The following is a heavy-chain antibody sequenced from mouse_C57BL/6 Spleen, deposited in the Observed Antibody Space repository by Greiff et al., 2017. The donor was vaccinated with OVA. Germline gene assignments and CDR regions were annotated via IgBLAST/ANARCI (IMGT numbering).Heavy chain of an antibody. CDR1: GYTFTSYW. V-gene: IGHV1-64*01. J-gene: IGHJ3*01. D-gene: IGHD3-2*02. CDR2: IHPNSGGT. Sequence: QVQLQQPGAELVKPGASVKLSCKASGYTFTSYWMHWVKQRPGQGLEWIGMIHPNSGGTNYNEKFKSKATLTVDKSSSTAYMQLSSLTSEDSAVYYCARGVDSSGYWFAYWGQGTLVTVSA. CDR3: ARGVDSSGYWFAY.